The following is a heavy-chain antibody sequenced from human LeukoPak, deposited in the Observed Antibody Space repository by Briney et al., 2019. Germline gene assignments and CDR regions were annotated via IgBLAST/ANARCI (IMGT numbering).Heavy chain of an antibody. V-gene: IGHV3-30*10. CDR2: ISYDGSNK. J-gene: IGHJ4*02. D-gene: IGHD3-3*01. Sequence: GGSLRLSCAASGFTFSSYALHWVRQAPGKGLEWVAVISYDGSNKYYTDSVKGRFTISRDNSKSTLSLQMNSLRAEDTAVYYCARDTDFSYYFDYWGQGTLVTVSS. CDR3: ARDTDFSYYFDY. CDR1: GFTFSSYA.